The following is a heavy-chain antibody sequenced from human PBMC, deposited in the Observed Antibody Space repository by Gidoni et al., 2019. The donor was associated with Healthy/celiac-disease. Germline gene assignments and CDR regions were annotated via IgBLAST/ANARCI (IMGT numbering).Heavy chain of an antibody. D-gene: IGHD4-17*01. Sequence: EVQLLESGGGLVQPGGSLRLACAGSGFTFSSYAMSWVRQAPGKGLEWVSAISGSGGSTYYADSVKGRFTISRDNSKNTLYLQMNSLRAEDTAVYYCAKVTTVTIIRPLFDYWGQGTLVTVSS. J-gene: IGHJ4*02. CDR3: AKVTTVTIIRPLFDY. CDR2: ISGSGGST. CDR1: GFTFSSYA. V-gene: IGHV3-23*01.